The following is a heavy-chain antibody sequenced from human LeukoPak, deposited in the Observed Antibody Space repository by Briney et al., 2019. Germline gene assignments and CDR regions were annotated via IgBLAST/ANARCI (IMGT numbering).Heavy chain of an antibody. J-gene: IGHJ4*02. CDR3: ARRGLYFDY. CDR1: GFTFSSYA. CDR2: IGAGGTFT. D-gene: IGHD3-10*01. Sequence: GGSLRLSCTASGFTFSSYAMNWVRQAPGKGLEWVSGIGAGGTFTYYADSVKGRFTISRDNAKNSLYLQMNSQRVEDTAVYYCARRGLYFDYWGQGTLVTVSS. V-gene: IGHV3-21*01.